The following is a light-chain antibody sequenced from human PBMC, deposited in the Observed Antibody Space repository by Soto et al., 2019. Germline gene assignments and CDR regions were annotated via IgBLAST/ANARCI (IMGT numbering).Light chain of an antibody. CDR3: AAWDASLIGFV. Sequence: QSVLTQPPSASGTPGQRVTISCSGTSSNIGSTTVAWFQHLPGTAPKLLIFSNDQRPSGVPDRFSGSQSGTSASLAISGLQSEDEADYYCAAWDASLIGFVFGTGTKVTVL. V-gene: IGLV1-44*01. CDR2: SND. CDR1: SSNIGSTT. J-gene: IGLJ1*01.